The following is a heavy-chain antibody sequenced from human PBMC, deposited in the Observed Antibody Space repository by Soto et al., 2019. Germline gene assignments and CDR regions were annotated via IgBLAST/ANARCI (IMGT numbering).Heavy chain of an antibody. Sequence: SETLSLTCTVSGDSISTYYWSWMRQPPGKGLEWIGYIFYIGNTNYNPSLKSRVTISIDTSKNQFSLNLSSVTAADTAVYYCAGSGIYRGHHYYYGMDVWGQGTTVTVSS. D-gene: IGHD3-10*01. V-gene: IGHV4-59*12. CDR3: AGSGIYRGHHYYYGMDV. CDR2: IFYIGNT. CDR1: GDSISTYY. J-gene: IGHJ6*02.